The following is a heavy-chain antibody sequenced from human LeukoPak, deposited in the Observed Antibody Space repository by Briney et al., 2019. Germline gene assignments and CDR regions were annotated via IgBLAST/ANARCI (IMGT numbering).Heavy chain of an antibody. D-gene: IGHD3-22*01. CDR3: AKDRLEYYYDSSGYYFDY. V-gene: IGHV3-30*18. Sequence: PGRSLRLSCAASGFTFSSYGMHWVRQAPGKGLEWVAVISYDGSNKYYADSVKGRFTISRDNSKNTLYLQMNSLRAEDTAVYYCAKDRLEYYYDSSGYYFDYWGQGTLATVSS. CDR1: GFTFSSYG. J-gene: IGHJ4*02. CDR2: ISYDGSNK.